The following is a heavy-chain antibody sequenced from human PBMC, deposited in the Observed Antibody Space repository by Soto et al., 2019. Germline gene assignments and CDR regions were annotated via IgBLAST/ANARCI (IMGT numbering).Heavy chain of an antibody. CDR2: IYHSGST. Sequence: KPSETLSLTCAVSGGSISSSNWWSWVRQPPGKGLEWIGEIYHSGSTNYNLSLKSRVTISVDKSKNQFSLKLSSVTAADTAVYYCARAVYYYDSSGYYYFDYWGQGTLVTVSS. D-gene: IGHD3-22*01. CDR1: GGSISSSNW. J-gene: IGHJ4*02. CDR3: ARAVYYYDSSGYYYFDY. V-gene: IGHV4-4*02.